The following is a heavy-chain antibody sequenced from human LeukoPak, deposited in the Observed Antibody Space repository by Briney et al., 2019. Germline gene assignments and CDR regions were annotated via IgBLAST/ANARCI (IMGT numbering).Heavy chain of an antibody. CDR1: SASISSGDYY. Sequence: SETLSLTCTVSSASISSGDYYWSWIRQPPGKGLEWIGYIYYNGSTYYNPSLKSRITILVDTSKNQFSLKLSSVTAADTAVYYCAVLIAAAGVDYWGQGTLVTVSS. J-gene: IGHJ4*02. CDR3: AVLIAAAGVDY. CDR2: IYYNGST. V-gene: IGHV4-30-4*08. D-gene: IGHD6-13*01.